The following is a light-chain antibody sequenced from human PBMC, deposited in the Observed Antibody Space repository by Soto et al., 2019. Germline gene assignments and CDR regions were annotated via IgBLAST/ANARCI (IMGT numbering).Light chain of an antibody. V-gene: IGKV1-39*01. CDR3: QQQDNNPLT. CDR2: AAS. J-gene: IGKJ4*01. CDR1: QSISSY. Sequence: DIQMTQSPASLSSSVGDRVTITCRASQSISSYLNWYQQKPGKAPKLLIYAASSLRSGVPSRFSGSGSGTDFTLTISSLQPEDFATDYCQQQDNNPLTFGGGTKVDIK.